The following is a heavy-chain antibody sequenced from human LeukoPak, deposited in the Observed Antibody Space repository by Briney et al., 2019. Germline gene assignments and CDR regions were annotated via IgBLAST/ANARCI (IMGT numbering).Heavy chain of an antibody. Sequence: KTSETLSLTCTVSGGSISSHYWSWIRQPPGKGLEWIGEINHSGSTNYNPSLKSRVTISVDTSKNQFSLKLSSVTAADTAVYYCARALWDYGDYVSVYWGQGTLVTVSS. J-gene: IGHJ4*02. CDR3: ARALWDYGDYVSVY. CDR1: GGSISSHY. V-gene: IGHV4-34*01. CDR2: INHSGST. D-gene: IGHD4-17*01.